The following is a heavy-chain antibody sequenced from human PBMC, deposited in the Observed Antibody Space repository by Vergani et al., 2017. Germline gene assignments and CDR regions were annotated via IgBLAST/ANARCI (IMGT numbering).Heavy chain of an antibody. CDR3: ARDSEGLRVGRHYYYYMDV. CDR2: VYYTGST. CDR1: GAAIKDFY. Sequence: QVQLQESGPGLVKTSETLSLTCTVSGAAIKDFYWSWFRQPPGKGLEWIGYVYYTGSTTYNPSLKSRVTISVDTSNNQFSLRMTSLTAADTAVYYCARDSEGLRVGRHYYYYMDVWGKGTTVTVSS. D-gene: IGHD1-26*01. V-gene: IGHV4-59*01. J-gene: IGHJ6*03.